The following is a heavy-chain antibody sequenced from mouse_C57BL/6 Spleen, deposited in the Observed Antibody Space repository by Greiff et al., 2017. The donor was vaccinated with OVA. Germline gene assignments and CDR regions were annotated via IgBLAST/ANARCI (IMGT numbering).Heavy chain of an antibody. J-gene: IGHJ4*01. D-gene: IGHD1-1*01. CDR3: ASTVVAPYYYAMDY. Sequence: QVQLQQPGAELVKPGASVKLSCKASGYTFTSYWMHWVKQRPGRGLEWIGRIDPNSGGTKYNEKFKSKATLTVDKPSSTAYMQLSSLTSEDSAVYYCASTVVAPYYYAMDYWGQGTSVTVSS. CDR1: GYTFTSYW. V-gene: IGHV1-72*01. CDR2: IDPNSGGT.